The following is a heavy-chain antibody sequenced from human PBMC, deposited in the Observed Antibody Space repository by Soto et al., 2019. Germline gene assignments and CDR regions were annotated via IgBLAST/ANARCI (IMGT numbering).Heavy chain of an antibody. Sequence: PGGSLRLSCTASGLTFSTFAMSWVRQSPGKGLEWVSTISGNGGATFYADSVKGRFTISRDNSKKTLYLQMNSLRAEDTAVYYCARGYVSAAGQDYYYYYGMDVWGQGTTVTVSS. CDR3: ARGYVSAAGQDYYYYYGMDV. V-gene: IGHV3-23*01. D-gene: IGHD6-13*01. CDR1: GLTFSTFA. J-gene: IGHJ6*02. CDR2: ISGNGGAT.